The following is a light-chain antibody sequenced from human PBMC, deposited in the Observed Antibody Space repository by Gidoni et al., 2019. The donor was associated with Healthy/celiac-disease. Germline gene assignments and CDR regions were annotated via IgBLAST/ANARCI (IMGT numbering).Light chain of an antibody. CDR1: SSDVGGYNY. J-gene: IGLJ2*01. CDR2: EVS. CDR3: SSYAGSNNSPVV. V-gene: IGLV2-8*01. Sequence: QSALTQHPSATGSPGQSVTISCTGTSSDVGGYNYVSWYQQHPGQAPKLMIYEVSKRTSVVPDRFSGSKSGNTASLTVSGLQAEDEADYYCSSYAGSNNSPVVFGGGTKLTVL.